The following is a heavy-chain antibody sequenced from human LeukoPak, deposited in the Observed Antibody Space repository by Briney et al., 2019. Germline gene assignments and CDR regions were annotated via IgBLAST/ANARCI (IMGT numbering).Heavy chain of an antibody. CDR3: ARGPYYYDSSGNQIDY. D-gene: IGHD3-22*01. Sequence: SVKVSCKASGGTFSSYAISWVRQAPGQGLEWMGRIIPIFGTANYAQKFQGRVTITTDESTSTAYMELSSLRSEDTAVYYCARGPYYYDSSGNQIDYWGQGTLVTVSS. V-gene: IGHV1-69*05. CDR2: IIPIFGTA. CDR1: GGTFSSYA. J-gene: IGHJ4*02.